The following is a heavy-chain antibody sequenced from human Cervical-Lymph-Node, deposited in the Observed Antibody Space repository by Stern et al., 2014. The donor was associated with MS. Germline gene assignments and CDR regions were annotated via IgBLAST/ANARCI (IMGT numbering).Heavy chain of an antibody. CDR3: ATRSGYNTYYYGLDV. V-gene: IGHV1-69*01. J-gene: IGHJ6*02. D-gene: IGHD5-24*01. CDR2: IISIFDTI. CDR1: GGTFKKYA. Sequence: VQLGQSGAEVKKPESSVKVSCKASGGTFKKYAFIWVRQATGQGLEWMGGIISIFDTINYARKFQGRITITADESTSTVYMELTNLKSEDTAVYYCATRSGYNTYYYGLDVWGQGTTVTVSS.